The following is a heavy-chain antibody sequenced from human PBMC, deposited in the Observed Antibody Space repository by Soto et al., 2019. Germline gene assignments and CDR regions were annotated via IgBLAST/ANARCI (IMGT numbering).Heavy chain of an antibody. CDR2: INAGNGNT. D-gene: IGHD6-6*01. CDR3: ARTSSARQKVGPSGYYYYGMDV. Sequence: GASVKVSCKASGYTFTSYAMHWVRQAPGQRLEWMGWINAGNGNTKYSQKFQGRVTITRDTSASTAYMERSSLRSEDTAVYYCARTSSARQKVGPSGYYYYGMDVWGQGTTVTVSS. V-gene: IGHV1-3*01. J-gene: IGHJ6*02. CDR1: GYTFTSYA.